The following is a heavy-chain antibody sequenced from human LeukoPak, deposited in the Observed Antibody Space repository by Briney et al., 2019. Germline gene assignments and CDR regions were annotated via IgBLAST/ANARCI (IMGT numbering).Heavy chain of an antibody. CDR1: GFTFSSYD. J-gene: IGHJ5*02. Sequence: GGSLRLSCAASGFTFSSYDMHWVRQAPGKGLEWVSSISSSSSYIYYADSVKGRFTISRDNAKNSLYLQMNSLRAEDTAVYYCARDTTMVRGVISAWGQGTLVTVSS. CDR2: ISSSSSYI. CDR3: ARDTTMVRGVISA. D-gene: IGHD3-10*01. V-gene: IGHV3-21*01.